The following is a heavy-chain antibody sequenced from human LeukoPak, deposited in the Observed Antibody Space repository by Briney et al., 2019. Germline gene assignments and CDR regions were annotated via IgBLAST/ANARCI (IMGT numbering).Heavy chain of an antibody. CDR2: IRYDGSNK. J-gene: IGHJ4*02. D-gene: IGHD2-2*01. Sequence: GGSLRLSCAAPGFTFTNYALNWVRQAPGKGLEWVAFIRYDGSNKYYADSVKGRFTISRDNSKNTLYLQMNSLRAEDTAVYYCAKDLLRYCSSTSCSRLDYWGQGTLVTVSS. V-gene: IGHV3-30*02. CDR1: GFTFTNYA. CDR3: AKDLLRYCSSTSCSRLDY.